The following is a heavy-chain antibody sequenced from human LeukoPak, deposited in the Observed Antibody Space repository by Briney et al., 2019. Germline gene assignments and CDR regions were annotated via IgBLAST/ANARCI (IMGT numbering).Heavy chain of an antibody. D-gene: IGHD2-15*01. CDR1: GGSISSYY. CDR3: AREVGYCSGGSCYSSYYYMDV. CDR2: IYTSVST. J-gene: IGHJ6*03. Sequence: SETLSLTCTVSGGSISSYYWSWIRQPAGEGLEWIGRIYTSVSTNYNPSLKSRVTMSVDTSKNQFSLKLSSVTAADTAVYYCAREVGYCSGGSCYSSYYYMDVWGKGTTVTVSS. V-gene: IGHV4-4*07.